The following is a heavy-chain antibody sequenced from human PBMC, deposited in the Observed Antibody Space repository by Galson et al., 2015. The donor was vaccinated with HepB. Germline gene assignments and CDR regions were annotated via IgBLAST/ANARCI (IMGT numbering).Heavy chain of an antibody. CDR1: GFSISAYG. CDR2: IWYDAINE. J-gene: IGHJ2*01. CDR3: ARVYFGSGSSSAYWYFDL. V-gene: IGHV3-33*01. Sequence: SLRLSCAASGFSISAYGMHWVRQAPGKGLEWVAVIWYDAINEYYADSVKGRFTISRDNAQNSLYLQMNSLRDEDTAVYYCARVYFGSGSSSAYWYFDLWGRGALVTVSS. D-gene: IGHD3-10*01.